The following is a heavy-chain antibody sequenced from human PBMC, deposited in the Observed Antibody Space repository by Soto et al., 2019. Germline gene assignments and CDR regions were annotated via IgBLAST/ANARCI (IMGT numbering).Heavy chain of an antibody. D-gene: IGHD1-7*01. CDR2: SSATGAGT. J-gene: IGHJ4*02. Sequence: EVQLLESGGGLVQPGGSLRLSCAASGFTFSSYGMTWVRQAPGKGLEWVSFSSATGAGTYYADSVKGRFTISRDNSKNTLYLHMTSLRAADTAFYYCAKDRLAGGNYGFYSDFWGQGALVIVSS. CDR1: GFTFSSYG. V-gene: IGHV3-23*01. CDR3: AKDRLAGGNYGFYSDF.